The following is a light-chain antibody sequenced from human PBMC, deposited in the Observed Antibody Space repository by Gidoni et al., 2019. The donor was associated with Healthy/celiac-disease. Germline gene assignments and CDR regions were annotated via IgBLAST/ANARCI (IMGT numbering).Light chain of an antibody. J-gene: IGKJ3*01. CDR1: QSISSY. Sequence: DIQMTQSPSSLSASVGDRVTITGRASQSISSYLNWYQHKPGKAPKLLIYAASSLQSGVPSRFSGSGSGTDFTLTISSLQPEDFATYYCQQSYSTPFTFGPGTKVDIK. CDR3: QQSYSTPFT. CDR2: AAS. V-gene: IGKV1-39*01.